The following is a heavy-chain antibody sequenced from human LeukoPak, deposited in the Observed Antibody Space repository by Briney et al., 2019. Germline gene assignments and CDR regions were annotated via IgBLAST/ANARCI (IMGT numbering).Heavy chain of an antibody. J-gene: IGHJ3*02. CDR2: IIPIFGTA. CDR3: ASSYTPVSPNAFDI. V-gene: IGHV1-69*05. CDR1: GGTFSSYA. D-gene: IGHD4-17*01. Sequence: SVKVSCEASGGTFSSYAISWVRQAPGQGLEWMGGIIPIFGTANYAQKFQGRVTITTDESTSTACMELSSLRSEDTAVYYCASSYTPVSPNAFDIWGQGTMVTVSS.